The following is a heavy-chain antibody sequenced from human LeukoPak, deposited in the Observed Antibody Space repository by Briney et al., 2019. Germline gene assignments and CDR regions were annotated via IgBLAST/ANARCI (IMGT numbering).Heavy chain of an antibody. CDR1: GYTFTSYD. CDR2: MNPNSGNT. J-gene: IGHJ3*02. V-gene: IGHV1-8*01. D-gene: IGHD4-17*01. Sequence: GASVKVSCKASGYTFTSYDINWVRQATGRGLEWMGWMNPNSGNTGYAQKFQGRVTMTRNTSISTAYMELSSLRSEDTAVYYCARGLATVTTRAFDIWGQGTMVTVSS. CDR3: ARGLATVTTRAFDI.